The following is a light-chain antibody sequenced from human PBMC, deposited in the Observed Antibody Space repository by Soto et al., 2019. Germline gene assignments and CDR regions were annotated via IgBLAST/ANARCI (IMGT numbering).Light chain of an antibody. CDR2: DVN. CDR3: GSYTSSSTLYV. J-gene: IGLJ1*01. V-gene: IGLV2-14*01. Sequence: QSALTQPASVSGSPGQSITISCTGTSSDVGGSNYVSWYQQHPGKAPKLMIYDVNNRPSGVSNRFSGSKSGNTASLTISGLHAEDEADYYCGSYTSSSTLYVFGTGTKLTVL. CDR1: SSDVGGSNY.